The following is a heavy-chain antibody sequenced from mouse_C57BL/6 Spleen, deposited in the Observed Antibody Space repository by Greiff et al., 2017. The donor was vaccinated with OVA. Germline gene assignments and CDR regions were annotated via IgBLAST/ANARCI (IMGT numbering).Heavy chain of an antibody. D-gene: IGHD2-3*01. CDR2: IYPGNSDT. CDR3: TGGDYDGYFFAY. Sequence: VQLQQSGTVLARPGASVKMSCKTSGYTFTSYWMHWVKQRPGQGLEWIGAIYPGNSDTSYNQKFKGKAKLTAVTSASTAYMELSSLTNEDSAVYDCTGGDYDGYFFAYWGQGTLVTVSA. CDR1: GYTFTSYW. J-gene: IGHJ3*01. V-gene: IGHV1-5*01.